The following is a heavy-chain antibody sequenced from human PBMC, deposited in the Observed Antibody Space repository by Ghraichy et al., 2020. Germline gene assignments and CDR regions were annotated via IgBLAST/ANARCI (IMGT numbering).Heavy chain of an antibody. V-gene: IGHV3-21*01. CDR1: GFTFSDHT. CDR2: IGSRNSYI. CDR3: ARGVNHAFDI. Sequence: GGSLRLSCAASGFTFSDHTVNWVRQAPGKGLEWVSAIGSRNSYIFYTDSVQGRFTISRDDTRNSLYLQMNGLRAEDTAMYYCARGVNHAFDIWAKGQWSPSLQ. J-gene: IGHJ3*02.